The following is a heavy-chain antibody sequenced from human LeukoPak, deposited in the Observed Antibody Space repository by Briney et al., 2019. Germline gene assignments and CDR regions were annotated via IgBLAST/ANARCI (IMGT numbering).Heavy chain of an antibody. J-gene: IGHJ3*02. CDR1: GFTFGSYS. CDR3: ARDPYSSGWYKDAFDI. CDR2: ISGSSSYI. V-gene: IGHV3-21*01. D-gene: IGHD6-19*01. Sequence: GGSLRLSCAAPGFTFGSYSMNWVRQAPGKGLEWVSSISGSSSYINYADSVKGRFTISRDNAQNSLFLQLNSLRAEDTAVYYCARDPYSSGWYKDAFDIWGQGTMVTVSS.